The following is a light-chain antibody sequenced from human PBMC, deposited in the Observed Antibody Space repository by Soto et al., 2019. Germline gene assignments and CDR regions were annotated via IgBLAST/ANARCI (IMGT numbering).Light chain of an antibody. CDR1: SSDVGGYNF. V-gene: IGLV2-8*01. CDR2: EVN. J-gene: IGLJ2*01. Sequence: QSAVTQPPSASGSPGQSVTISCTGTSSDVGGYNFVSWFQQNPGKAPKLMIYEVNKRPSGVPDRFSGSKSGNTASLTVSGLQAEDEADYYCNSYAGSNNFVVFGGGTKLTVL. CDR3: NSYAGSNNFVV.